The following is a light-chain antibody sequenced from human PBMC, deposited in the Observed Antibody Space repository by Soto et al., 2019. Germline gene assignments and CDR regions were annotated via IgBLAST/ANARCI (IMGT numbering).Light chain of an antibody. V-gene: IGLV3-1*01. CDR2: LDV. CDR1: KLGDKY. Sequence: SYELTQPPSVSVSPGQTASITCSGDKLGDKYACWYQQKPGQSPVLVIYLDVKRPSGIPERFSGSNSGNTATLTISGTQAMDEAAYYCQAWDSSTNWVFGGGTKLTVL. J-gene: IGLJ3*02. CDR3: QAWDSSTNWV.